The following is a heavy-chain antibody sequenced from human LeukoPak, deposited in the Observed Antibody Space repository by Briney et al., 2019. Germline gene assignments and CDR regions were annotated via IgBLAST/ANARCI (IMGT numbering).Heavy chain of an antibody. CDR2: IYYSGST. CDR3: ARSSGGITIFGVVMSPGNWFDP. D-gene: IGHD3-3*01. CDR1: GGSISSSSYY. J-gene: IGHJ5*02. Sequence: SETLSLTCTVSGGSISSSSYYWGWIRQPPGKGLVWNGSIYYSGSTYYNPSLKSRVTISVATSKNRFSLKLSSVTAADTAVYYCARSSGGITIFGVVMSPGNWFDPWGQGTLVTVSS. V-gene: IGHV4-39*01.